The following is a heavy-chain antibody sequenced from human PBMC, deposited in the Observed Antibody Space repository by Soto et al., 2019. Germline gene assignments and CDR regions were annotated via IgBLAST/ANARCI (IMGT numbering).Heavy chain of an antibody. CDR3: ARDSVYYGDYELNYFDY. CDR2: MNADGSTT. V-gene: IGHV3-74*01. D-gene: IGHD4-17*01. J-gene: IGHJ4*02. CDR1: GFTFSPFW. Sequence: GGSLRLSCAASGFTFSPFWMHWVRQAPGKGLEWVSHMNADGSTTLYADSVKGRFTISRDNAKNTLYLQMNSLRAEDTAVYYCARDSVYYGDYELNYFDYWGQGTLVTVSS.